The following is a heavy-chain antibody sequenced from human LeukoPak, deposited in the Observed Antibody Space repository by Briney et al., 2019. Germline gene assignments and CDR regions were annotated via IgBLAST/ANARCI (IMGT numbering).Heavy chain of an antibody. V-gene: IGHV3-23*01. Sequence: GGSLRLSCVASGFTFSSYAMSWVRQAPGKGLEWVSMIRNSGGTTDYADSVKGRFTISRDNSKNTLYLQMNSLRAEDTAVYYCAKYLVNYYDSSGYYDVDYWGQGTLVTVSS. CDR3: AKYLVNYYDSSGYYDVDY. D-gene: IGHD3-22*01. CDR1: GFTFSSYA. J-gene: IGHJ4*02. CDR2: IRNSGGTT.